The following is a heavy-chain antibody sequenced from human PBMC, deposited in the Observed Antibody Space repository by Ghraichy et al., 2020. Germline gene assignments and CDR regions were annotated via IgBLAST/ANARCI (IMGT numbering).Heavy chain of an antibody. CDR3: AALSGSYEEGAFDI. J-gene: IGHJ3*02. Sequence: SVKVSCKASGFTFTSSAVQWVRQARGQRLEWIGWIVVGSGNTNYAQKFQERVTITRDMSTSTAYMELSSLRSEDTAVYYCAALSGSYEEGAFDIWGQGTMVTVSS. CDR1: GFTFTSSA. CDR2: IVVGSGNT. D-gene: IGHD1-26*01. V-gene: IGHV1-58*01.